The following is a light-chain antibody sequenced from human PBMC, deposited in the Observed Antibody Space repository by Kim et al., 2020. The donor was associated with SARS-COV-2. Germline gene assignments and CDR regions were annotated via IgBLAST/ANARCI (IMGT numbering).Light chain of an antibody. J-gene: IGKJ2*01. CDR2: GAS. CDR3: QQYSHWPPYT. CDR1: QSIDTN. Sequence: EIVMTQSPATLSVSPGERVTLYCRASQSIDTNLAWYQQKVGQAPRLLIYGASTRATDIPARFSGSGSGTEFTLIISSLQSEDFAVYYCQQYSHWPPYTFGQGTKLEI. V-gene: IGKV3-15*01.